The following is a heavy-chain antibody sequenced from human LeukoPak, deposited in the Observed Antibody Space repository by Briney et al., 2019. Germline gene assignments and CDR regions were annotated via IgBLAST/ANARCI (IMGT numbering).Heavy chain of an antibody. J-gene: IGHJ4*02. Sequence: SGGSLRLSCAASGFTFSSYWMSWVRQAPGKGLEWVANIKQDRSEKYYVDSVKGRFTISRDNSKNTLYLQMNSLTSEDTAVYYCAKVKTDILIPDSWGQGTLVTVSS. CDR1: GFTFSSYW. CDR2: IKQDRSEK. CDR3: AKVKTDILIPDS. V-gene: IGHV3-7*01. D-gene: IGHD2-21*02.